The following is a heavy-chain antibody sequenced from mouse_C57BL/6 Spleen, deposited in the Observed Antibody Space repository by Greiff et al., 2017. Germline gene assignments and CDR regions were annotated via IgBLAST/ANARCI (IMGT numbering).Heavy chain of an antibody. CDR1: GYAFSSYW. CDR2: IYPGDGDT. Sequence: QVQLKQSGAELVKPGASVKISCKASGYAFSSYWMNWVKQRPGKGLEWIGQIYPGDGDTNYNGKFKGKATLTADKSSSTAYMQLSSLTSEDSAVYFCAREGGYYEGWCAYWGQGTLVTVSA. V-gene: IGHV1-80*01. CDR3: AREGGYYEGWCAY. J-gene: IGHJ3*01. D-gene: IGHD2-3*01.